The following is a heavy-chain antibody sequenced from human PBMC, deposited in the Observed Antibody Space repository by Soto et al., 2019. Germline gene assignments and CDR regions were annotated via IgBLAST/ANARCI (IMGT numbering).Heavy chain of an antibody. CDR1: GGTFSSYA. CDR3: AKDSINRNGIYDAFDI. J-gene: IGHJ3*02. Sequence: ASVKVPCKASGGTFSSYAISWVRQAPGQGLEWMGGIIPIFGTANYAQKFQGRVTITADESTSTAYMELSSLRSEDTAVYYCAKDSINRNGIYDAFDIWGQGTMVTVSS. D-gene: IGHD3-3*01. CDR2: IIPIFGTA. V-gene: IGHV1-69*13.